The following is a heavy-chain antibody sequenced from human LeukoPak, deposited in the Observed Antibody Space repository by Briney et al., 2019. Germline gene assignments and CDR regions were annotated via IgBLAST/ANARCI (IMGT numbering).Heavy chain of an antibody. CDR3: AREREHDYGTDY. CDR1: GFTFSSYS. Sequence: GGSLRLSCAASGFTFSSYSMNWVRLAPGKGPEWISFISSSSSSVDYADSVRGRFTISRDNAENSLSLQMNSLRVEDTAVYYCAREREHDYGTDYWGQGTLVTVSS. J-gene: IGHJ4*02. D-gene: IGHD4-17*01. CDR2: ISSSSSSV. V-gene: IGHV3-48*01.